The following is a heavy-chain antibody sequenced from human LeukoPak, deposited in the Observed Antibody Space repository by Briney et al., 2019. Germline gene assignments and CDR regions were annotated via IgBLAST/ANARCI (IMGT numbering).Heavy chain of an antibody. CDR1: GYTFTGYY. J-gene: IGHJ1*01. CDR3: ARDYRGSGFYSNVGYFHH. V-gene: IGHV1-2*02. CDR2: INPNSGGP. D-gene: IGHD3-10*01. Sequence: ASVKVSCKAPGYTFTGYYLHWVRQAPGQGLEWMGWINPNSGGPNYAQKFQGRVTMTSDTSIRTVYMELSSLRSDDTAVYYCARDYRGSGFYSNVGYFHHWGQGTLVTVSS.